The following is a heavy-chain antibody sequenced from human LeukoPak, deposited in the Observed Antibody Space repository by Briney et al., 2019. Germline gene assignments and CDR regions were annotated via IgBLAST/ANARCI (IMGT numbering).Heavy chain of an antibody. J-gene: IGHJ4*02. D-gene: IGHD1-26*01. Sequence: GGSLRLSCAASGFTFSSYAMSWVRQAPEKGLEWVSTISGSGGGTYYADSVKGRFTISRDDSKNTLYLQMNSLRAEDTAVYYCAKDLGRYRNNYFDYWGQGSPVTVSS. CDR1: GFTFSSYA. V-gene: IGHV3-23*01. CDR3: AKDLGRYRNNYFDY. CDR2: ISGSGGGT.